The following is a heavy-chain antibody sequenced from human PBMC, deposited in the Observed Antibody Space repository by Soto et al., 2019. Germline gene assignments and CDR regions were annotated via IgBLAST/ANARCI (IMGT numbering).Heavy chain of an antibody. CDR1: GGTFSSDA. V-gene: IGHV1-69*13. Sequence: GASVKVSCKASGGTFSSDAISWVRQAPGQGLEWMGGIIPIFGTANYAQKFQGRVTITADESTSTAYMELSSLRSEDTAVYYCARDMDYYGSGSYYRQGYYYGMDVWGQGTTVTVSS. D-gene: IGHD3-10*01. CDR3: ARDMDYYGSGSYYRQGYYYGMDV. CDR2: IIPIFGTA. J-gene: IGHJ6*02.